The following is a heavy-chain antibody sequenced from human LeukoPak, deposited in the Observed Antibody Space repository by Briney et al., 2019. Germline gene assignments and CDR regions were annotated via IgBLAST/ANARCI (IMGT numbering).Heavy chain of an antibody. Sequence: SETLSLTCTVSGGSISSSSYYWGWIRQPPGKGLEWIESIYYSGSTYYNPSLKSRVTISVDTSKNQFPLKLSSVTAADTAVYYCAREVEFSTPSMIVVALDAFDIWGQGTMVTVSS. J-gene: IGHJ3*02. CDR2: IYYSGST. CDR3: AREVEFSTPSMIVVALDAFDI. CDR1: GGSISSSSYY. D-gene: IGHD3-22*01. V-gene: IGHV4-39*06.